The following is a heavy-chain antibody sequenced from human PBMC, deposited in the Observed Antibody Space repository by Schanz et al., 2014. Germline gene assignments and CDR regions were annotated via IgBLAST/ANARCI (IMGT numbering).Heavy chain of an antibody. J-gene: IGHJ4*02. Sequence: QVQLQESGPGLVKPSETLSLTCTVSGGSISSYYWSWIRQPAGKGLEWIGRIYSSGSTNYNPSLKGRVTMAVDTSKPPFPLRLISLTAADTAVYYCATWRGDDSGGHGQFDYWGQGALVTVSS. V-gene: IGHV4-4*07. D-gene: IGHD3-22*01. CDR1: GGSISSYY. CDR2: IYSSGST. CDR3: ATWRGDDSGGHGQFDY.